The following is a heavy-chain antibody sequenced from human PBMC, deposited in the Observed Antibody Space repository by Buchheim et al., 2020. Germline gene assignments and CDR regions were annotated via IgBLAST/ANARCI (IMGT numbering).Heavy chain of an antibody. V-gene: IGHV4-34*01. CDR2: INHSGST. CDR1: GGSFSGYY. Sequence: QVQLQQWGAGLLKPSETLSLTCAVYGGSFSGYYCSWIRQPPGKGLEWIGEINHSGSTNYNPSLKSRVTISVDTSKNPFSLKLSSVTAADTAVYYCARGWDYDFWSGYHPFDYWGQGTL. D-gene: IGHD3-3*01. CDR3: ARGWDYDFWSGYHPFDY. J-gene: IGHJ4*02.